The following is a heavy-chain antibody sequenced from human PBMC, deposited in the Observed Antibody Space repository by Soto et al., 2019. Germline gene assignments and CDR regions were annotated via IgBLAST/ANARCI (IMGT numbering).Heavy chain of an antibody. V-gene: IGHV4-31*03. Sequence: TLSLSCTVAGGCISSGVYYWSWIRQHPGKGLEWIGYIYYSGSTYYNPSLKSRVTISVDTSKNQFSLKLSSVTAADTAVYYCARATPTYYYDSSGVDYWGQGTLVTVSS. CDR1: GGCISSGVYY. CDR3: ARATPTYYYDSSGVDY. J-gene: IGHJ4*02. CDR2: IYYSGST. D-gene: IGHD3-22*01.